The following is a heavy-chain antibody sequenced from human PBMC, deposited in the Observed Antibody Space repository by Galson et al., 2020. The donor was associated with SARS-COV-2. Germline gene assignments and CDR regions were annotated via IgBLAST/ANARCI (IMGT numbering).Heavy chain of an antibody. CDR2: IGTAGDT. J-gene: IGHJ6*02. D-gene: IGHD3-10*01. CDR3: ARGVVMGSGSYYGGRYYYGMDV. Sequence: GGSLRLSCAASGFTFSSYDMHWVRQATGKGLEWVSAIGTAGDTYYPGSVKGRFTISRENAKNSLYLQMNSLRAGDTAVYYCARGVVMGSGSYYGGRYYYGMDVWGQGTTVTVSS. V-gene: IGHV3-13*01. CDR1: GFTFSSYD.